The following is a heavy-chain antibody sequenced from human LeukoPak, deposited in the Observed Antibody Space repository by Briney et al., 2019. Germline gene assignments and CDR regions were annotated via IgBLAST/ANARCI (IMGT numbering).Heavy chain of an antibody. CDR2: ISGYNGNT. Sequence: GASVKVSCKASGYTFSTYAMHWVRQAPGQGLEWMGWISGYNGNTNYAQKFQGRVTMTTDTSTSTAYMELRGLRSDDTAVYYCARAPGLEYFDIGGQGTLVTVSS. CDR1: GYTFSTYA. V-gene: IGHV1-18*01. CDR3: ARAPGLEYFDI. J-gene: IGHJ4*02. D-gene: IGHD3-9*01.